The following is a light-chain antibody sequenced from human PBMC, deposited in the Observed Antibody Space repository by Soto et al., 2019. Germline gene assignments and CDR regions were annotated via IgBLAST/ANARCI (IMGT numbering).Light chain of an antibody. CDR2: DAS. CDR3: QQYDNLPLT. J-gene: IGKJ4*01. Sequence: DIQMTQSPSSLSASVGDRVTITCQASQDISNYLNWYQQKPGKAPKLLIYDASNLETGVPSRFSGSGSGTDFTFTISSLQPEDIATYYCQQYDNLPLTFGGGTKGAIK. V-gene: IGKV1-33*01. CDR1: QDISNY.